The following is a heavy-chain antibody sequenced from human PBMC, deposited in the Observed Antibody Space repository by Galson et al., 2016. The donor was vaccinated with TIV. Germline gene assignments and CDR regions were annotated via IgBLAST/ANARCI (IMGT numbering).Heavy chain of an antibody. V-gene: IGHV1-18*01. Sequence: SVKVSCKASGYTFTNYGISWVRQAPGQGLQWMGWISAYTGDTHFAQKFRGRVTMTRNTSVRTAYMELSSLRSEDTAVYYCARSGDYGDYWGQGTLVTVSS. CDR2: ISAYTGDT. CDR3: ARSGDYGDY. J-gene: IGHJ4*02. D-gene: IGHD4-17*01. CDR1: GYTFTNYG.